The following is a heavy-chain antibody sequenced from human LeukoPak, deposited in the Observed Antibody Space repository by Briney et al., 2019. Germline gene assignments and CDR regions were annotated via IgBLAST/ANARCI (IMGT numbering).Heavy chain of an antibody. V-gene: IGHV1-24*01. J-gene: IGHJ4*02. CDR1: GYTLRIYS. CDR3: ATVERESFDTSAYYLY. CDR2: FDPEEVVR. Sequence: GASVKVSCKLSGYTLRIYSIHWVRQTPGKGLEWMGGFDPEEVVRIYAQKFQGRVTLTEDTSTDTAYMELSSLRFEDTAIYYCATVERESFDTSAYYLYWGQGTLVTVSS. D-gene: IGHD3-22*01.